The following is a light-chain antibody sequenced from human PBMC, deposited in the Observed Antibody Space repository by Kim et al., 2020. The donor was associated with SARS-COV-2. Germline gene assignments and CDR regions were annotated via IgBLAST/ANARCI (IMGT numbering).Light chain of an antibody. Sequence: SASVEDRVTITGRASQDINNILAWYQQKPGKAPKLLITAASSLESGVPSRFSGSGSGTHFTLTINSLQLEDFATYFCQQLISYPITFGQGTRLE. CDR1: QDINNI. CDR2: AAS. J-gene: IGKJ5*01. V-gene: IGKV1-13*02. CDR3: QQLISYPIT.